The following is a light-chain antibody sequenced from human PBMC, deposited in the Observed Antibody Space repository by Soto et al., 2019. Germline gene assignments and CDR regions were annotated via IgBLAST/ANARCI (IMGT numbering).Light chain of an antibody. Sequence: QSVLTQPPSVSGAPGQRVTISCTGSSFNIGAGYEVHWYQQLPGTAPKLLIYGNNNRPSGVPDRFSGSKSRTSASLAITGLQAEDEADYYCQSYDSSLRGYVFGTGTKVTVL. V-gene: IGLV1-40*01. CDR1: SFNIGAGYE. CDR3: QSYDSSLRGYV. J-gene: IGLJ1*01. CDR2: GNN.